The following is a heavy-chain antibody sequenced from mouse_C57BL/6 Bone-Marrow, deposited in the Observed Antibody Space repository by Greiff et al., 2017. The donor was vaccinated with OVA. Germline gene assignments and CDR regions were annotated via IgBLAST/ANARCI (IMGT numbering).Heavy chain of an antibody. CDR3: ARWLLLDY. CDR1: GYTFTSYW. CDR2: IDPNSGGT. Sequence: VQLLQPGAELVKPGASVKLSCKASGYTFTSYWMHWVKQRPGRGLEWIGRIDPNSGGTKYNEKFKSKATLTVDKPSSTAYMQVSSLTTEDAAVYYWARWLLLDYWGKGTTLTVSS. J-gene: IGHJ2*01. D-gene: IGHD2-3*01. V-gene: IGHV1-72*01.